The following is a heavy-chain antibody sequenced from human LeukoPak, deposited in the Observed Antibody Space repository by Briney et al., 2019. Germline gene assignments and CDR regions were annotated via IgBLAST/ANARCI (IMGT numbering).Heavy chain of an antibody. CDR2: IYSGGTT. CDR1: GFTVGSNY. J-gene: IGHJ4*02. V-gene: IGHV3-66*01. CDR3: SRGGNQYYFDY. D-gene: IGHD3-10*01. Sequence: PAGSLTLSCAASGFTVGSNYMSWVRQAPGEGLEWVSVIYSGGTTYYENSVKGRSTISKNNSKTTLYLQMNSLSVETTAFYYCSRGGNQYYFDYWGQGTLVTVSS.